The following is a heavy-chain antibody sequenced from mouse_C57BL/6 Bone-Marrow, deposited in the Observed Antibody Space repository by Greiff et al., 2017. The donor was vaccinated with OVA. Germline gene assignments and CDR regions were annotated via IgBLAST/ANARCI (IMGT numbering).Heavy chain of an antibody. Sequence: EVKLVESGGGLVKPGGSLKLSCAASGFTFSSYAMSRVRQTPEKRLEWVATISDGGSYTYYPDNVKGRFTISRDNAKNNLYLQMSHLKSEDTAMYYCARGGYLPYAMDYWGQGTSVTVSS. CDR2: ISDGGSYT. CDR1: GFTFSSYA. V-gene: IGHV5-4*03. J-gene: IGHJ4*01. CDR3: ARGGYLPYAMDY. D-gene: IGHD5-1*01.